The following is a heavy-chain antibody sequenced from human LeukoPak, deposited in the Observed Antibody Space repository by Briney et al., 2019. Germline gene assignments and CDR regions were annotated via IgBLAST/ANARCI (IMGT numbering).Heavy chain of an antibody. D-gene: IGHD2-21*02. CDR3: ARDLAHCAGDCYSDGFDY. J-gene: IGHJ4*02. V-gene: IGHV4-34*01. CDR1: GGSFSGYY. CDR2: INHSGST. Sequence: SETLSLTCAVYGGSFSGYYWSWIRQPPGKGLEWIGEINHSGSTNYNPSLKSRVTISVDTSKNQFSLTLSSVTAADTAVYYCARDLAHCAGDCYSDGFDYWGQGTLVTVSS.